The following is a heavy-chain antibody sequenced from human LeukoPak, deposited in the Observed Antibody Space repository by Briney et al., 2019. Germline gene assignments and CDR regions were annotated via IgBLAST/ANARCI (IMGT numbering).Heavy chain of an antibody. CDR1: GGSFSGYY. D-gene: IGHD3-16*01. V-gene: IGHV4-34*01. J-gene: IGHJ6*02. CDR2: INHSGST. CDR3: ARDRPYTLDRRRRRDYYYYGMDV. Sequence: PSETLSLTCAVYGGSFSGYYWSWIRQPPGKGLEWIGEINHSGSTNYNPSLKSRVTISVDTSKNQFSLKLSSVTAADTAVYYCARDRPYTLDRRRRRDYYYYGMDVWGQGTTVTVSS.